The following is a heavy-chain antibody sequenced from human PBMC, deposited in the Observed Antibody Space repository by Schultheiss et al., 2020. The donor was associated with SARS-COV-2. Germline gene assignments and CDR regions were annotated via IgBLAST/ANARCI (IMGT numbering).Heavy chain of an antibody. D-gene: IGHD5-18*01. V-gene: IGHV4-34*01. J-gene: IGHJ4*02. CDR2: INHSGST. CDR3: ARLRGYSYGYGIDY. CDR1: GGSISGYY. Sequence: SETLSLTCTVSGGSISGYYWSWIRQPPGKGLEWIGEINHSGSTNYNPSLKSRVTISVDTSKNQFSLKLSSVTAADTAVYYCARLRGYSYGYGIDYWGQGTLVTVSS.